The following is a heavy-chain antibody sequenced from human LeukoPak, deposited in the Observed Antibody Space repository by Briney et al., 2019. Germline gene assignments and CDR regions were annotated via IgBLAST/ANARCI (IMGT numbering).Heavy chain of an antibody. CDR3: TIARLVFDL. CDR2: IYSGGTT. CDR1: GLTVSSNH. J-gene: IGHJ2*01. Sequence: GGSLRLSCAVSGLTVSSNHMSWVRQAPGKGLEWVSIIYSGGTTYYTCSVKDRFTVSRDDSKNTLYLQMNSLRAEDTAVYYCTIARLVFDLWGRGTLVTVSS. D-gene: IGHD3-10*01. V-gene: IGHV3-66*01.